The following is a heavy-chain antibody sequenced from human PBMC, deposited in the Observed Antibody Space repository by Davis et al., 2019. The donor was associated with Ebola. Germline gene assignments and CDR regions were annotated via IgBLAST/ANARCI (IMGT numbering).Heavy chain of an antibody. J-gene: IGHJ4*02. V-gene: IGHV1-46*01. CDR2: IDPRSGSI. CDR3: AGGPLKVGSESLDF. D-gene: IGHD1-26*01. CDR1: GYTFSTFY. Sequence: AASVKVSCKTSGYTFSTFYTHLVRQAPGQGLEWLGVIDPRSGSISYAQKFQDRLTMTRDTSTSTVLMELSSLRSEDTATYYCAGGPLKVGSESLDFWGQGTLVTVSS.